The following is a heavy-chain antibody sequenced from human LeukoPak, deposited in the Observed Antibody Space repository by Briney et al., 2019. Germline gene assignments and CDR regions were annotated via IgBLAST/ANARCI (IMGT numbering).Heavy chain of an antibody. CDR1: GFTFSSYE. Sequence: GGSLRLSCAASGFTFSSYEMNWVRQAPGKGLEWVSYISSSGSTIYYADSVKGRFTISRDNAKNSLYLQMNSLRAEDTAVYYCAKDSLGSTGTFFFDYWGQGTLVTVSS. V-gene: IGHV3-48*03. CDR2: ISSSGSTI. CDR3: AKDSLGSTGTFFFDY. D-gene: IGHD1-1*01. J-gene: IGHJ4*02.